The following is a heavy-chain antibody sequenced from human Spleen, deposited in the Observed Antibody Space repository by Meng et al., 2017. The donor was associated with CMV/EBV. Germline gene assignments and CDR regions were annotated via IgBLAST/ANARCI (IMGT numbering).Heavy chain of an antibody. D-gene: IGHD6-13*01. CDR1: GYTFTSYG. V-gene: IGHV1-69*05. CDR3: AREARGIAYY. Sequence: VSCKASGYTFTSYGISWVRQAPGQGLEWMGGIIPIFGTANYAQKFQGRVTITTDESTSTAYMELSSLRSEDTAVYYCAREARGIAYYWGQGTLVTVSS. CDR2: IIPIFGTA. J-gene: IGHJ4*02.